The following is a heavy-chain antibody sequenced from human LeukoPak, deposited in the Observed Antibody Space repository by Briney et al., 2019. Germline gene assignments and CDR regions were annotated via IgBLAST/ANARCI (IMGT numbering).Heavy chain of an antibody. D-gene: IGHD4-17*01. CDR1: GFTFSSYA. V-gene: IGHV3-30-3*01. CDR2: ISYDGSNT. CDR3: ARELPYGDYVFDY. Sequence: GRSLRLSCAASGFTFSSYAMLWVRQAPGKGLEGVAVISYDGSNTYYADSVKGRFTISRDNSKNTLYLQMNSLRAEDTAVYYCARELPYGDYVFDYWGQGTLVTVSS. J-gene: IGHJ4*02.